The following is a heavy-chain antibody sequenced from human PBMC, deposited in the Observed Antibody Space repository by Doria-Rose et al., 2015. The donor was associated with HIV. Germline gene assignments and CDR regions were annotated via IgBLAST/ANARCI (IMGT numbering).Heavy chain of an antibody. D-gene: IGHD3-10*01. V-gene: IGHV4-4*09. Sequence: PAGTRPRTCAVSGGPIGRNDWNRIRQPPGTGLECIGYIYSRGSTHYNSSLKGRVTISIDPSKNRFSLKLSSVTAADTAVYYCARFRPSRGIYYSLDVWGKGTTVTVSS. J-gene: IGHJ6*03. CDR3: ARFRPSRGIYYSLDV. CDR2: IYSRGST. CDR1: GGPIGRND.